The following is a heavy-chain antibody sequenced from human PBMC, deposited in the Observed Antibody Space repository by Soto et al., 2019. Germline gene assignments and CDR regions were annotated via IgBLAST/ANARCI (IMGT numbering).Heavy chain of an antibody. Sequence: ASVKVSCKASGYTFTSYGISWVRQAPGQGLEWMGWISAYNGNTNYAQKLQGRVTMTTGTSTSTAYLELRSLRSDDAAVYYCARVPYYYDSSGYYGWFDPWGQGTLVTVSS. V-gene: IGHV1-18*01. J-gene: IGHJ5*02. CDR2: ISAYNGNT. CDR3: ARVPYYYDSSGYYGWFDP. CDR1: GYTFTSYG. D-gene: IGHD3-22*01.